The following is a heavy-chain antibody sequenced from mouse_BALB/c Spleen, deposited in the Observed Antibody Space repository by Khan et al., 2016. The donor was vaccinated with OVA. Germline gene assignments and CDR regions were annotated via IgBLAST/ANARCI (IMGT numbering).Heavy chain of an antibody. CDR2: INTYTGEP. CDR3: AWHPYLPYGMDY. CDR1: GYTFTNYG. Sequence: QIQLVQSGPELKKPGETVKISCQASGYTFTNYGMNWVKQAPGKGLKWMGWINTYTGEPTYADDFKGRFAFSLATSASTSYLQINNLKNEATATYCCAWHPYLPYGMDYWGQGTAVTVSS. J-gene: IGHJ4*01. V-gene: IGHV9-3-1*01. D-gene: IGHD2-10*01.